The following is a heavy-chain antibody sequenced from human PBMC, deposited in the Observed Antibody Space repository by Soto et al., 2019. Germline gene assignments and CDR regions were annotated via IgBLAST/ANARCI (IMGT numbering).Heavy chain of an antibody. V-gene: IGHV4-4*02. Sequence: SETLSLTCAVSGGSISSSNWWSWVRQPPGKGLEWIGEINHSGSTNYNPSLKSRVTISVDTSKNQFSLKLSSVTAAAPAVYYCVRGYYFDYWGQGPLVRVSS. CDR3: VRGYYFDY. CDR1: GGSISSSNW. J-gene: IGHJ4*02. CDR2: INHSGST.